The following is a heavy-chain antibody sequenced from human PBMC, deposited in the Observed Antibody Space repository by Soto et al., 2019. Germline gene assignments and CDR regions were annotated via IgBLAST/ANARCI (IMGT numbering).Heavy chain of an antibody. J-gene: IGHJ6*02. D-gene: IGHD4-17*01. V-gene: IGHV4-31*03. CDR3: ARDQMTTVFGYYYYYGMDV. CDR2: IYYSGST. Sequence: QVQLQESGPGLVKPSQTLSLTCTVSGGSISSGGYYWSWIRQHPGKGLEWIGYIYYSGSTYYNPSLKRRVTISVDTSKNQFSLKLSSVTAADTAVYYCARDQMTTVFGYYYYYGMDVWGQGTTVTVSS. CDR1: GGSISSGGYY.